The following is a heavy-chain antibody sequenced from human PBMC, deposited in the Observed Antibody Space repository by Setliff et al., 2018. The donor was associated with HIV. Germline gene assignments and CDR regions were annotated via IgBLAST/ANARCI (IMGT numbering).Heavy chain of an antibody. CDR1: GFTFSSNA. CDR3: ARAMVRLRADAFDI. V-gene: IGHV3-23*01. Sequence: PGGSLRLSCAASGFTFSSNAMSWVRQAPGKGLEWVSATSGSGTSTSYADSVKGRFTISRDNSKNMLYLQMNSLRAEDTAVYYCARAMVRLRADAFDIWGQGTKVTVSS. D-gene: IGHD3-10*01. CDR2: TSGSGTST. J-gene: IGHJ3*02.